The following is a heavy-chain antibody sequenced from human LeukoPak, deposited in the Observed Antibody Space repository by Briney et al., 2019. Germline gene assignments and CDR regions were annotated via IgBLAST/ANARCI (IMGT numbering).Heavy chain of an antibody. CDR3: AGLWFGELGGGFDP. Sequence: GRSLRLSCAASGFTFSYYGMHWVRQAPGKGLEWVAVIWYDGSNKYYADSVKGRFTISRDNSKNTLYLQMNSLRAEDTAVYYCAGLWFGELGGGFDPWGLGTLVTVSS. CDR2: IWYDGSNK. V-gene: IGHV3-33*01. D-gene: IGHD3-10*01. J-gene: IGHJ5*02. CDR1: GFTFSYYG.